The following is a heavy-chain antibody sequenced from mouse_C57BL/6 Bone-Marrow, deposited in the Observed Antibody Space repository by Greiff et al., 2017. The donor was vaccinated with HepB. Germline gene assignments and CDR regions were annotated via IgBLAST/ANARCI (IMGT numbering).Heavy chain of an antibody. CDR3: ARRGIYYYGSSYVFFDY. V-gene: IGHV1-18*01. J-gene: IGHJ2*01. Sequence: EVQLQQSGPELVKPGASVKIPCKASGYTFTDYNMDWVKQSHGKSLEWIGDINPNNGGTIYNQKFKSKATLTVDKSSSTAYMELRSLTSEDTAVYYCARRGIYYYGSSYVFFDYWGQGTTLTVSS. D-gene: IGHD1-1*01. CDR1: GYTFTDYN. CDR2: INPNNGGT.